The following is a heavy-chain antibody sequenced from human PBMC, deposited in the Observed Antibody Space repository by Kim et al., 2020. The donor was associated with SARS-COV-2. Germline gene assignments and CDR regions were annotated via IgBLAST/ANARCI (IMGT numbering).Heavy chain of an antibody. Sequence: SETLSLTCAVSGGSISSSNWWSWVRQPPGKGLEWIGEIYHSGSTNYNPSLKSRVTISVDKSKNQFSLKLSSVTAADTAVYYCARDLGAGTDAFDIWGQGTMVTVSS. CDR3: ARDLGAGTDAFDI. V-gene: IGHV4-4*02. CDR2: IYHSGST. CDR1: GGSISSSNW. J-gene: IGHJ3*02. D-gene: IGHD6-13*01.